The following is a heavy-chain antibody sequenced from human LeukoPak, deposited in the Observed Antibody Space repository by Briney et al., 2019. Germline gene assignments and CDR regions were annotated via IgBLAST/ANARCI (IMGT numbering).Heavy chain of an antibody. Sequence: SETLSLTCTVSGYSISSGYYWGWIRQPPGRGLEWIGSIYHSGSTYYNPSLKSRVTISVDTSKNQFSLKLSSVTAADTAVYYCARVPMGRFEFDYWGQGTLVTVSS. CDR2: IYHSGST. CDR3: ARVPMGRFEFDY. J-gene: IGHJ4*02. V-gene: IGHV4-38-2*02. D-gene: IGHD3-10*01. CDR1: GYSISSGYY.